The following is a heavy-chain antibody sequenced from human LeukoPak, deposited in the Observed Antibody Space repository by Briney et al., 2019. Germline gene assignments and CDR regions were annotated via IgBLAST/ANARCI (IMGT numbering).Heavy chain of an antibody. D-gene: IGHD2-8*02. CDR1: GFTFSSYA. J-gene: IGHJ5*02. V-gene: IGHV3-64*01. Sequence: GGSLRLSCAASGFTFSSYAMHWVRQAPGKGLEYVSAISSNGGSTYYANSVKGRFTISRDNSKNTLYLQMGGLRAEDMAVYYCARGSTGWFDPWGQGTLVTVSS. CDR2: ISSNGGST. CDR3: ARGSTGWFDP.